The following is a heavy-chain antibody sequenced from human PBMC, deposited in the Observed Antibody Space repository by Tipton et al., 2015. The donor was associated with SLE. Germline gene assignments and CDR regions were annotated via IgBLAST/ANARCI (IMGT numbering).Heavy chain of an antibody. D-gene: IGHD6-19*01. J-gene: IGHJ4*02. CDR2: ISSSSSYI. CDR3: ATQKGGLIGYSSGWYGY. V-gene: IGHV3-21*01. CDR1: GFTFSDHH. Sequence: SLRLSCAASGFTFSDHHMDWVRQAPGKGLEWVSSISSSSSYIYYADSVKGRFTISRDNAKNSLYLQMNSLRAEDTAVYYCATQKGGLIGYSSGWYGYWGQGTLVTVSS.